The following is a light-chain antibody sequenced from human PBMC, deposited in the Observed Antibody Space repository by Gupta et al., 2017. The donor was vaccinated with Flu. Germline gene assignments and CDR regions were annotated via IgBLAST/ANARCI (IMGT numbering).Light chain of an antibody. CDR3: QAWDTHSTV. CDR1: RLGEKY. V-gene: IGLV3-1*01. CDR2: QDK. Sequence: SYAVTQPPSVSVSPGQTASITCSGDRLGEKYVCWYQQKPGQSPALVIYQDKRRPSGVPERFSGSSSGNTATLTISGTQSMDEADYYCQAWDTHSTVFGPGTKVTVL. J-gene: IGLJ1*01.